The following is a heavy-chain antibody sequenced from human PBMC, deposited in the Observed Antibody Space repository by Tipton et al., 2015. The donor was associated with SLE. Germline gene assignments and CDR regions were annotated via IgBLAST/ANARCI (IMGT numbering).Heavy chain of an antibody. V-gene: IGHV3-48*01. CDR3: ARERPAVVDY. D-gene: IGHD6-19*01. J-gene: IGHJ4*02. CDR1: GFTFSSYS. CDR2: ISSSSSTI. Sequence: SLRLSCAASGFTFSSYSMNWVRQAPGKGLEWVSYISSSSSTIYYADSVKGRFSISRDNAKNSLYLQMNSLRAEDTAVYYCARERPAVVDYWGQGTLVTVSS.